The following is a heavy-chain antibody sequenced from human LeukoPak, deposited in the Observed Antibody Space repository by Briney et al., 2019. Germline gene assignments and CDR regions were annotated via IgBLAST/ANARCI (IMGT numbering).Heavy chain of an antibody. CDR3: ARGGQELDN. Sequence: GGSLRLSCAASGFTFSDFYTSWIRQAPGKGLEWVSYIGSSSTYTNYADSVKGRFTISRDNAKNSLYLQMSSLRADDTAVYYCARGGQELDNWGQGTLVTVSS. CDR2: IGSSSTYT. CDR1: GFTFSDFY. J-gene: IGHJ4*02. V-gene: IGHV3-11*06. D-gene: IGHD1-26*01.